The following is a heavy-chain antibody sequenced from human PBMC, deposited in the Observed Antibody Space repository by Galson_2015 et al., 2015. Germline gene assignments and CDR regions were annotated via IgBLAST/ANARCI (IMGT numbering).Heavy chain of an antibody. V-gene: IGHV5-51*01. CDR1: GYSFTSYW. CDR3: ARLPLDYGSGVFDI. J-gene: IGHJ3*02. D-gene: IGHD3-10*01. CDR2: SYPGASDT. Sequence: QSGAEVKKPGESLKISCKGSGYSFTSYWIGWVRQLPGKGLEWMGSSYPGASDTRYSPSFQGQVTISADKSISTAYLQWSSLKASDTAMYYCARLPLDYGSGVFDIWGQGTMVTVSS.